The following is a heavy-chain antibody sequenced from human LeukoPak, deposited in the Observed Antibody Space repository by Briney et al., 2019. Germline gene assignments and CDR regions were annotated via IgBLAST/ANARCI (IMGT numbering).Heavy chain of an antibody. CDR2: SIPIFGTA. V-gene: IGHV1-69*05. CDR1: GGTFSSYA. J-gene: IGHJ6*03. D-gene: IGHD2-21*02. Sequence: GSTVKVSCKASGGTFSSYAISWVRQAPGQGLEWMGGSIPIFGTANYAQKFQGRVTITTDEPTSTAYMERSSLRSEDTAVYYCASTIGGDLYYYYYMDVWGKGTTVTVSS. CDR3: ASTIGGDLYYYYYMDV.